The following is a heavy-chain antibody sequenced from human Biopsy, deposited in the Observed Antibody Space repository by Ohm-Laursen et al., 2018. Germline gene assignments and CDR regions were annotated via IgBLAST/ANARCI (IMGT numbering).Heavy chain of an antibody. Sequence: SGTLSLTCTVSGGPIDSYYWSWIRQPPGKALEWIGYIYFTGRTSYNPSLKSRVTMSVNTSKKQFPLRLSSVTAADTAVYYCASAGYNPDWNFDLWDHGTRVTVSS. V-gene: IGHV4-59*12. J-gene: IGHJ2*01. D-gene: IGHD5-24*01. CDR2: IYFTGRT. CDR3: ASAGYNPDWNFDL. CDR1: GGPIDSYY.